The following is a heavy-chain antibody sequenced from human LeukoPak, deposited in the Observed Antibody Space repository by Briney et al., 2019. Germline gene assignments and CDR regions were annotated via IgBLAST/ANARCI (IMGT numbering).Heavy chain of an antibody. CDR1: GYTFTSYA. V-gene: IGHV1-3*01. J-gene: IGHJ5*02. CDR2: INAGNGNT. D-gene: IGHD6-6*01. CDR3: ARDTQGDFFRDIAARLRNWFDP. Sequence: ASVKVSCKASGYTFTSYAMHWVRQAPGQRLEWMGWINAGNGNTKYSQKLQGRVTMTRDTSISTVYMELSRLRSDDTAVYYCARDTQGDFFRDIAARLRNWFDPWGQGTLVTVSS.